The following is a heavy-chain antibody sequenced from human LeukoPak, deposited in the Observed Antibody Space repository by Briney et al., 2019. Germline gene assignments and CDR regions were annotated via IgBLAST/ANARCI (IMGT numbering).Heavy chain of an antibody. CDR1: GGTFSSYA. D-gene: IGHD3-16*01. CDR2: IIPIFGTA. V-gene: IGHV1-69*13. J-gene: IGHJ6*03. Sequence: ASVKVSCKASGGTFSSYAISWVRQAPGQGLEWMGGIIPIFGTANYAQKFQGRVTITADESTSTAYMELSSLRSEDTAVYYCAGSYGGYGEYYYYYMDVWGKGTTVTISS. CDR3: AGSYGGYGEYYYYYMDV.